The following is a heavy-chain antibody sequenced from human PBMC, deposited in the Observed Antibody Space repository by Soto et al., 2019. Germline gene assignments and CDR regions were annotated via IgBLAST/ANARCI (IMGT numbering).Heavy chain of an antibody. J-gene: IGHJ4*02. CDR3: ARDGDVNTGFGKDY. Sequence: LRLSCAASGFTFSSYGMHWVRQAPGKGLEWVAFIWHDGGNKFYAESVKGRFTISRDNSKNTLYLQMTSLSAEDTAMYYCARDGDVNTGFGKDYWGQGTLVTVS. CDR2: IWHDGGNK. CDR1: GFTFSSYG. V-gene: IGHV3-33*01. D-gene: IGHD3-16*01.